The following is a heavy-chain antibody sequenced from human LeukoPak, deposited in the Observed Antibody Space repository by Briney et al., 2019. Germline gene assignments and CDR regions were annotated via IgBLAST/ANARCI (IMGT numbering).Heavy chain of an antibody. CDR3: ARGPRISNLEH. CDR1: GSTFRDYA. Sequence: GGSQRLSCSASGSTFRDYAMSWVRQAPGKGLEWVSAISGSGTSTYYADSVRGWFTISRDNSKNTLYLQMSSLRADDTAVYYCARGPRISNLEHWGQGTLVTVSS. D-gene: IGHD2-15*01. V-gene: IGHV3-23*01. CDR2: ISGSGTST. J-gene: IGHJ4*02.